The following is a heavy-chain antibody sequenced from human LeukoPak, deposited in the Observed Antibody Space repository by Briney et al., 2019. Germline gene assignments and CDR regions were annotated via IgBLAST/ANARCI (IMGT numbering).Heavy chain of an antibody. V-gene: IGHV3-48*01. CDR3: ARGSGETAFDI. CDR2: INSDGKTT. Sequence: PGGSLRLSCAASGFTFSSYSMNWVRQAPGKGLEDLSYINSDGKTTWYADSVKGRFTASRDNAKNSLYLQMNSLRVEDTAVYYCARGSGETAFDIWGQGTMVTVSS. CDR1: GFTFSSYS. J-gene: IGHJ3*02.